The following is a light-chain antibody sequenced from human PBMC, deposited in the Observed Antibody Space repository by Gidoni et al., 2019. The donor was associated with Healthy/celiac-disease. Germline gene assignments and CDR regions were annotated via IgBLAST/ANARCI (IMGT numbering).Light chain of an antibody. Sequence: SYELTQPPSVSVSPGQTASITCSGDKLGDKYACWYQQNPGQSPVLVLYQDSTRPSGIPERFSGSNSGNTATLTISGTQAMDEADYYCQAWDSSFWVFGGGTKLTVL. V-gene: IGLV3-1*01. CDR1: KLGDKY. CDR3: QAWDSSFWV. J-gene: IGLJ3*02. CDR2: QDS.